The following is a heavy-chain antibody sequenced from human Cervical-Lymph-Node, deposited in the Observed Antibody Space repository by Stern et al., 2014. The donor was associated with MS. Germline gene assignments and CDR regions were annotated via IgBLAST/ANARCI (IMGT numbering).Heavy chain of an antibody. CDR3: ARYTVRDWFDP. V-gene: IGHV4-34*01. CDR2: INHSGNT. CDR1: GGSFSGYY. J-gene: IGHJ5*02. D-gene: IGHD4-17*01. Sequence: QVQLQQWGAGLLKPSETLSLTCAVYGGSFSGYYWSWIRQSPGKGLEWIGEINHSGNTNYNPSLKSRVTISAETSRSQFSLKLGPVTAADTAVYYCARYTVRDWFDPWGQGTLVIVSS.